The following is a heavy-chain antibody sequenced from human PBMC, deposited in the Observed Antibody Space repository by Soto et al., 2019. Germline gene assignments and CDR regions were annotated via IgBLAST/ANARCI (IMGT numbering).Heavy chain of an antibody. J-gene: IGHJ4*02. CDR3: ATRSPAFDY. CDR1: GYTFTSYG. Sequence: QVQLVQSGPEVKKPGASVKVSCKTSGYTFTSYGISWVRQAPGQGLEWMGWITTDKGKTTYAQKFQGRVTMTTDTSTSTAYMELRSPISDDTAVYYCATRSPAFDYWGQGTLVAVSS. V-gene: IGHV1-18*01. CDR2: ITTDKGKT.